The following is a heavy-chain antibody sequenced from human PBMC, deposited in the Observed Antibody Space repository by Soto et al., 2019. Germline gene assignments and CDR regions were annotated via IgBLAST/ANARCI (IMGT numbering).Heavy chain of an antibody. CDR3: ASPPMNSSSLQIDY. Sequence: SVKVSCKASGGTFSSYSICWVRQAPGQGLEWMGGIIPIFGTANYAQKFQGRVTITADESTSTAYMELSSLRSEDTAVYYCASPPMNSSSLQIDYWGQGTLVTVSS. CDR2: IIPIFGTA. CDR1: GGTFSSYS. J-gene: IGHJ4*02. V-gene: IGHV1-69*13. D-gene: IGHD6-6*01.